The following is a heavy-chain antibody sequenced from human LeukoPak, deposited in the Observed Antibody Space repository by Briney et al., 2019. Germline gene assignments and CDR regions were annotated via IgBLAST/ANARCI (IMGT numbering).Heavy chain of an antibody. D-gene: IGHD6-13*01. V-gene: IGHV3-33*06. CDR1: GFTFSSYG. J-gene: IGHJ4*02. CDR2: IWYDGSNK. Sequence: GGSLRLSCAASGFTFSSYGMHWVRQAPGKGLEWVAVIWYDGSNKYYADSVKGRFTISRDNSKNTLYLQMSGLRAEDTALYYCAKPKAASSGTGRYFDYWGQGTLVTVSS. CDR3: AKPKAASSGTGRYFDY.